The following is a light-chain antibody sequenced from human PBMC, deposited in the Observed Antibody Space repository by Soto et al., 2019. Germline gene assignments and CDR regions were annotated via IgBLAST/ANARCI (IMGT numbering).Light chain of an antibody. V-gene: IGKV3D-15*01. Sequence: EIVLTQSPATLSLSPGETATLSCRASQSVRSHLAWFQQKPGQAPRLLMYGVSTRATGMPARFSGSGSGTDFTLTISSLQPEDFATYYCQQVSGYPLSFGGGTKVDIK. CDR2: GVS. CDR1: QSVRSH. CDR3: QQVSGYPLS. J-gene: IGKJ4*01.